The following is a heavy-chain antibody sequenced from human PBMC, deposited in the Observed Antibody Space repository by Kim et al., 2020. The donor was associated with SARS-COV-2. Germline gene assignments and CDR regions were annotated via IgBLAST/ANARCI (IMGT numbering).Heavy chain of an antibody. Sequence: ASVKVSCKASGYTFTSYAMHWVCQAPGQRLEWMGWINAGNGNTKYSQKFQGRVTITRDTSASTAYMELSSLRSEDTAVYYCARDPLTMVRGVNNWFDPWGQGTLVTVSS. V-gene: IGHV1-3*01. J-gene: IGHJ5*02. D-gene: IGHD3-10*01. CDR3: ARDPLTMVRGVNNWFDP. CDR1: GYTFTSYA. CDR2: INAGNGNT.